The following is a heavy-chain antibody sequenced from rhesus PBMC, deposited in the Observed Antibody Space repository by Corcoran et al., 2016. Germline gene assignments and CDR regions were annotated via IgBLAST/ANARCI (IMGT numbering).Heavy chain of an antibody. CDR3: ARVEPIRAVVVDY. CDR2: IFGSSGSP. Sequence: QVQLQESGPGLTKSAETLSLTCAVSGGPFSSFRWGWIRHPPGKGAEVVGGRIGSIFGSSGSPEYNPSLKSRATISRDTSKTQFSLKLSSVTAADTAVYYCARVEPIRAVVVDYWGQGVLVTVSS. J-gene: IGHJ4*01. V-gene: IGHV4-160*01. D-gene: IGHD3-40*01. CDR1: GGPFSSFR.